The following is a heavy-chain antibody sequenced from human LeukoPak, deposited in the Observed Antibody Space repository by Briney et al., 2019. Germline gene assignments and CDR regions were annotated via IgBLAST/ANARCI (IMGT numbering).Heavy chain of an antibody. J-gene: IGHJ6*03. Sequence: GGSLRLSCAVSGFTFSNYGMHWVRQAPGKGLEWVAFITYDGSDKYYADSVKGRFTISRDNSKNTLYLQMNSLRAEDTAVYYCAKCILTGYYKGYMDVWGKGTTVTISS. D-gene: IGHD3-9*01. CDR3: AKCILTGYYKGYMDV. CDR2: ITYDGSDK. CDR1: GFTFSNYG. V-gene: IGHV3-30*02.